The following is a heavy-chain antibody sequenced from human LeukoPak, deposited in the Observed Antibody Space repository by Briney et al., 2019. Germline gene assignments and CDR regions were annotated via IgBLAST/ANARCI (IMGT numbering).Heavy chain of an antibody. Sequence: GGSLRLSCAASGLIFSNYNMNWVRQAPGKGLEWVSYISGSSNIVYYADSVKGRFTISRDNAKNSLSLQMNSLTAGDTAVYFWAKLPVGHCGGGSGYYYSDHYYYMDVWGKGTTVTVSS. CDR2: ISGSSNIV. J-gene: IGHJ6*03. D-gene: IGHD2-15*01. CDR1: GLIFSNYN. CDR3: AKLPVGHCGGGSGYYYSDHYYYMDV. V-gene: IGHV3-48*04.